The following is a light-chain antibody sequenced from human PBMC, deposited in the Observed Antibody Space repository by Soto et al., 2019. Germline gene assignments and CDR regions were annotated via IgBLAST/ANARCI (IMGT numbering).Light chain of an antibody. CDR1: QSVSSN. J-gene: IGKJ4*01. CDR3: QQYNNWPFT. V-gene: IGKV3-15*01. Sequence: EIVMTQSPATLSVSPGERATLSCRASQSVSSNLAWYQQKPGQAPRLLIYGASTRATAIPARFSGSGSGTEFTLTISSLQSEDFAVYYCQQYNNWPFTFGGGTKVDIK. CDR2: GAS.